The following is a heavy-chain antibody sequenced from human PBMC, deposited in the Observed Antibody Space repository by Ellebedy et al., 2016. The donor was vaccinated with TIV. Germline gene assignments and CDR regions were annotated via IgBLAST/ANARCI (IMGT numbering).Heavy chain of an antibody. CDR3: ARAYYYDSIAYYFDS. Sequence: ASVKVSCKTSGYSFTAYFLHWVRQAPGQGLEWMGRINPNSGDTTYAQKFLGRVTLTRDTSISTAYMELSRLRSDDTAVYYCARAYYYDSIAYYFDSWGRGTLVTVSS. CDR1: GYSFTAYF. D-gene: IGHD3-22*01. J-gene: IGHJ4*02. V-gene: IGHV1-2*06. CDR2: INPNSGDT.